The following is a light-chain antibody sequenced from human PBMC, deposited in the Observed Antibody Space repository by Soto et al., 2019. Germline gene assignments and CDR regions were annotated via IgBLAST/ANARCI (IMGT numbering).Light chain of an antibody. J-gene: IGKJ1*01. V-gene: IGKV2-28*01. Sequence: DIVMTQSPLSLPVTPGEPASISCRSSQSLLHSNGYNYLDWYLQKPGQSPQLLIYLGSNRASGVPDRFSGSGSGTDFTLKISXVEAEDVGVYYCMQALQVWTFGQGTKVDIK. CDR3: MQALQVWT. CDR1: QSLLHSNGYNY. CDR2: LGS.